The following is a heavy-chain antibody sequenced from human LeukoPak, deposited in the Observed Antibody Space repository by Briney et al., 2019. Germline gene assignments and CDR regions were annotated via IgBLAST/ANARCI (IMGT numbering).Heavy chain of an antibody. CDR3: ASQDTAMVSYNWFDP. CDR1: GYIFTSYY. V-gene: IGHV1-46*01. CDR2: INPSGGST. J-gene: IGHJ5*02. D-gene: IGHD5-18*01. Sequence: VASVKVSCKASGYIFTSYYMHWVRQAPGQGLEWMGIINPSGGSTSYAQKFQGRVTMTRDTSTSTVYMELSSLRSEDTAVYYCASQDTAMVSYNWFDPWGQGTLVTVSS.